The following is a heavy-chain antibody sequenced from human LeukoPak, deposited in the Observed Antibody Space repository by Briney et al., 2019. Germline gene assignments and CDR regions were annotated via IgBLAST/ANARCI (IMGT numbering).Heavy chain of an antibody. J-gene: IGHJ4*02. CDR1: GFTFSSYA. V-gene: IGHV3-23*01. Sequence: GGSLRLSCAASGFTFSSYAMSWVPQAPGKGLEWVSAISGSSATTYYADSVKGRFTISRDNSNDTLYLQMNSLRAEDTAVYYCAKSVSSGDYDSTGYSFDYWGQGTLVTVSS. D-gene: IGHD3-22*01. CDR2: ISGSSATT. CDR3: AKSVSSGDYDSTGYSFDY.